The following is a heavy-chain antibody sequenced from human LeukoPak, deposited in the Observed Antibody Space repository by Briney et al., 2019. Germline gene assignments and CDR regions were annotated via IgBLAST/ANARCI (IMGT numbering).Heavy chain of an antibody. CDR2: ISSSGIYT. CDR1: GFTFSDYY. V-gene: IGHV3-11*06. CDR3: ARGHRLVGAGSFDI. Sequence: GGSLRLSCAASGFTFSDYYMSWIRQAPGKGLEWVSYISSSGIYTSYADSVKGRFTISRDNAKNSLYLQMNSLRAEDTAVYYCARGHRLVGAGSFDIWGQGTMVTVSS. J-gene: IGHJ3*02. D-gene: IGHD1-26*01.